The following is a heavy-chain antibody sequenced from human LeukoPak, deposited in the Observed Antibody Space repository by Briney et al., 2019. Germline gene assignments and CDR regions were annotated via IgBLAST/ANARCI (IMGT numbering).Heavy chain of an antibody. CDR3: ARGPYGDYVDAFDI. CDR2: ITSSSSIM. CDR1: GFTFSTYT. V-gene: IGHV3-48*01. J-gene: IGHJ3*02. D-gene: IGHD4-17*01. Sequence: PGGSLRLSCAASGFTFSTYTMNWVRQAPGKGLEWVLYITSSSSIMYYADSVKGRFTISRDNAKNSLFLQMSSLRAEDTALYYCARGPYGDYVDAFDIWGQGTMVTVSS.